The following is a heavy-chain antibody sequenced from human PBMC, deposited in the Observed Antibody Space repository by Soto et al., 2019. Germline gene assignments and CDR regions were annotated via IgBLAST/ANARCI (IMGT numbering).Heavy chain of an antibody. CDR3: ARGEGDYDFWSGYFGY. D-gene: IGHD3-3*01. CDR2: IIPIFGTA. J-gene: IGHJ4*02. V-gene: IGHV1-69*01. CDR1: GGTFSSYA. Sequence: QVQLVQSGAEVKKPGSSVKVSCKASGGTFSSYAISWVRQAPGQGLEWMGGIIPIFGTANYAQKFQGRVTITADESTSTAYMELSSLRYEDTAVYYCARGEGDYDFWSGYFGYWGQGTLVTVSS.